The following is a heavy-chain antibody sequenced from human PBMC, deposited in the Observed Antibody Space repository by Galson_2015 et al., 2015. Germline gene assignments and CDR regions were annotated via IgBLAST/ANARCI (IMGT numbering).Heavy chain of an antibody. D-gene: IGHD1-1*01. CDR3: ARISLDWNDFDY. CDR1: GFSLRTRGMR. V-gene: IGHV2-70*04. J-gene: IGHJ4*02. Sequence: PALVKPTQTLTLTCTFSGFSLRTRGMRVSWIRQPPGKALEWLARIDWDDDKFYSTSLKTRLTISKDTSKNQVVLTMTNMDPVDTAAYYCARISLDWNDFDYWGQGTLVTVSS. CDR2: IDWDDDK.